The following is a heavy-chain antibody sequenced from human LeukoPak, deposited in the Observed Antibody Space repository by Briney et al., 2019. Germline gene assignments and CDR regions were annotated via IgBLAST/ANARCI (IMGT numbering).Heavy chain of an antibody. Sequence: GASVKVSCKASGYTFTTYAKHWVRQAPGQRLEWMGWINTGNGNTKYSQKFQGRVTITRDTSASTAYMELSSLRSEDTAVYYCARKDIVAMGEAFDIWGQGTMVTVSS. J-gene: IGHJ3*02. CDR2: INTGNGNT. CDR3: ARKDIVAMGEAFDI. D-gene: IGHD5-12*01. V-gene: IGHV1-3*04. CDR1: GYTFTTYA.